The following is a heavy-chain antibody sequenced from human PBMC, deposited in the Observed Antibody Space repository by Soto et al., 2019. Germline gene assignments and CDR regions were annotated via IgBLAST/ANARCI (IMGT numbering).Heavy chain of an antibody. CDR1: GFTFSSYG. J-gene: IGHJ6*02. D-gene: IGHD6-13*01. Sequence: GGSLRLSCAASGFTFSSYGMHWVRQAPGKGLEWVAVIWYDGSNKYYADSVKGRFTISRGNSKNTLYLQMNSLRAEDTAVYYCARDGRQQLVRGYYYYYGMDVWGQGTTVTVSS. V-gene: IGHV3-33*01. CDR2: IWYDGSNK. CDR3: ARDGRQQLVRGYYYYYGMDV.